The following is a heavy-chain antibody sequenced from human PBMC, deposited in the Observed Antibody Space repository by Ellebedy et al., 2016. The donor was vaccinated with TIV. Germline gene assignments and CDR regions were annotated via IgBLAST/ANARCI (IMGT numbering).Heavy chain of an antibody. D-gene: IGHD2-15*01. CDR2: ISSSSSYT. J-gene: IGHJ4*02. CDR1: GFTFSDYY. V-gene: IGHV3-11*06. CDR3: ARDQDIVVGQSGSFDY. Sequence: GESLKISCAASGFTFSDYYMSWIRQAPGKGLEWVSYISSSSSYTNYADSVKGRFTISRDNAKNSLYLQMNSLRAEDTAVYYCARDQDIVVGQSGSFDYWGQGTLVTVSS.